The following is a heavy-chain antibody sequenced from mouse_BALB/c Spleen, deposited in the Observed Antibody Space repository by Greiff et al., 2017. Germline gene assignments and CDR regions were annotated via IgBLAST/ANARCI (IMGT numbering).Heavy chain of an antibody. Sequence: QVTLKVSGPGILQPSQTLSLTCSFSGFSLSTSGMGVSWIRQPSGKGLEWLAHIYWDDDKRYNPSLKSRLTVSKDTSSNQVFLKITSVDTADTATYYCARVYDGYSYAMDYWGQGTSVTVSS. J-gene: IGHJ4*01. CDR1: GFSLSTSGMG. CDR2: IYWDDDK. D-gene: IGHD2-3*01. CDR3: ARVYDGYSYAMDY. V-gene: IGHV8-12*01.